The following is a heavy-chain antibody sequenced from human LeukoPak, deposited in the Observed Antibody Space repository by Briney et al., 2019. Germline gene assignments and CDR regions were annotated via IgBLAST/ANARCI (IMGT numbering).Heavy chain of an antibody. CDR3: ASYVFDFWSGYYKAFDY. V-gene: IGHV4-30-4*01. CDR1: GGSISSGDYY. D-gene: IGHD3-3*01. CDR2: IYYSGST. Sequence: PSQTLSLTCTVSGGSISSGDYYWSWIRQPPGKGLEWIGYIYYSGSTYYNPSLKSRVTISVDTSKNQFSLKLSSVTAADTAVYYCASYVFDFWSGYYKAFDYWGQGTLVTVSS. J-gene: IGHJ4*02.